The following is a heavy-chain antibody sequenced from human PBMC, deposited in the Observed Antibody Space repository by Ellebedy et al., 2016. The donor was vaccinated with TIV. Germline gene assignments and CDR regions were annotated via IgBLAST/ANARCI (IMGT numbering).Heavy chain of an antibody. J-gene: IGHJ4*02. CDR1: VGSFRGYY. D-gene: IGHD3-10*01. CDR3: ARAPLGWGDFDY. V-gene: IGHV4-59*01. Sequence: SETLSLTCAVYVGSFRGYYWSWIRQPPGKGLEWIGYIYYSGTTNYNPSLKSRVTISADLSKNQVSLKINSVSAADTAVYYCARAPLGWGDFDYWGQGTLVPVSS. CDR2: IYYSGTT.